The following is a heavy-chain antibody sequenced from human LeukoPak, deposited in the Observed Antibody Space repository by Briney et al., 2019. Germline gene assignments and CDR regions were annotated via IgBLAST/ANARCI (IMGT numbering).Heavy chain of an antibody. CDR1: GGSISGYY. D-gene: IGHD1-26*01. V-gene: IGHV4-59*08. CDR2: MYYSGST. J-gene: IGHJ5*02. CDR3: ARQVTGATSWFDP. Sequence: SETLSLTCTVSGGSISGYYWSWIRQPPGKGLEWIGYMYYSGSTNYNPSLKSRVTISVDKSKNQFSLKLSSVTAADTAVYYCARQVTGATSWFDPWGQGTLVTVSS.